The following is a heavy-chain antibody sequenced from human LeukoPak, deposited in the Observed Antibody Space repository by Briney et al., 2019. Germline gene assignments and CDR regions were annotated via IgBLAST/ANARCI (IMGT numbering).Heavy chain of an antibody. Sequence: PGGSLRLSCAASGFTLRNYDMSWVPQAPGGGLEWVSANSGSGGRTYNADSVKDRYPIPRDKSKNTLDLQMNSLRAEDTAVYYCAKDHYGDYFSTGAFDIWGQGTMVIVSS. V-gene: IGHV3-23*01. CDR3: AKDHYGDYFSTGAFDI. D-gene: IGHD4-17*01. J-gene: IGHJ3*02. CDR1: GFTLRNYD. CDR2: NSGSGGRT.